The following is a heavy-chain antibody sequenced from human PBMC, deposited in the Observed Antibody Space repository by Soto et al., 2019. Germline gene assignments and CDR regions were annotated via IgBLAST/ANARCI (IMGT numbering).Heavy chain of an antibody. V-gene: IGHV3-23*01. CDR1: GFTFSNFP. D-gene: IGHD2-2*01. J-gene: IGHJ6*02. CDR2: ITGNGGAT. CDR3: AKGYCTSTSCYSYSPLGA. Sequence: PGGSLRLSCAASGFTFSNFPMSWVRQAPGKGLEWVSTITGNGGATYYADSVKGRFTISRDNSKNTVYVQMNSLRAEDTAEYYCAKGYCTSTSCYSYSPLGAWGQGTTVTVSS.